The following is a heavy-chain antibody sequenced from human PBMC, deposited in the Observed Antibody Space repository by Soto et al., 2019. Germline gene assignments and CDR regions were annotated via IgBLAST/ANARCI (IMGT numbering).Heavy chain of an antibody. CDR3: AREKDYGDYVTDY. V-gene: IGHV4-34*01. D-gene: IGHD4-17*01. J-gene: IGHJ4*02. Sequence: LEILSLTCAVYGGSFIGYYWSWIRQPPGKGLEWIGEINHSGSTNYNPSHKSRVTISVDTSKNQFSLKLSSVTAADTAVYYCAREKDYGDYVTDYWGQGTLVTVSS. CDR2: INHSGST. CDR1: GGSFIGYY.